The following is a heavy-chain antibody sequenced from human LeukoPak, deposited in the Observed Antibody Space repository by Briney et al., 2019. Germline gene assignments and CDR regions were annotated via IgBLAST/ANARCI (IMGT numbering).Heavy chain of an antibody. CDR1: GGSISSSSYY. J-gene: IGHJ4*02. CDR3: ARRRSTVTSGFDY. Sequence: SETLSLTCTVSGGSISSSSYYWGWIRQPPGKGLEWIGSIYYSGSTYYNPSLKSRVTISVDTSKNQFSLKLSSVTAADTAVYYCARRRSTVTSGFDYWGQGTLVTVSS. CDR2: IYYSGST. V-gene: IGHV4-39*01. D-gene: IGHD4-17*01.